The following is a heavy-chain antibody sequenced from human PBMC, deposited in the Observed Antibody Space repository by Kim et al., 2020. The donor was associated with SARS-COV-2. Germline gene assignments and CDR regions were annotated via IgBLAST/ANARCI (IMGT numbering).Heavy chain of an antibody. Sequence: GGSLRLSCAASGFTVNSLYMSWVRQAPGKGLEWVSTIYTGGSTFYADSVKGRFTISRDISKNTLYLQMNSLRPEDTAVYYCARVLSDSNGWYHFANWGQGTLVTVSS. CDR3: ARVLSDSNGWYHFAN. CDR1: GFTVNSLY. CDR2: IYTGGST. V-gene: IGHV3-53*01. J-gene: IGHJ4*02. D-gene: IGHD6-19*01.